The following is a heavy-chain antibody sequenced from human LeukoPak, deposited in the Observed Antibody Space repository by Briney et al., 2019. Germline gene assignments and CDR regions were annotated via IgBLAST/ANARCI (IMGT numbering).Heavy chain of an antibody. J-gene: IGHJ3*02. CDR1: GFTVSSNY. D-gene: IGHD5-18*01. Sequence: GGSLRLSCAASGFTVSSNYMSWVRQAPGKGLEWVSLIYSGGSTYYADSVKGRFTISRDNSKNTLYLQMNSLRAEDTAVYCCARVMVKWGLAFDIWGQGTMVTVSS. V-gene: IGHV3-66*01. CDR3: ARVMVKWGLAFDI. CDR2: IYSGGST.